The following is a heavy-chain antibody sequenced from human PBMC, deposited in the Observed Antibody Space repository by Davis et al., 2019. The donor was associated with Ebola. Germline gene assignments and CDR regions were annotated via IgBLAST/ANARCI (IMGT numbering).Heavy chain of an antibody. CDR2: LNSDGSTT. Sequence: PGGSLRLSCAASGFTFSSHWMHWVRQAPGKGLVWVSRLNSDGSTTNYADSVKGRFTISRDNSKNTLYLQMNSLRAEDTAVYYCARDEGYYYDSTRWFDPWGQGTLVTVSS. CDR1: GFTFSSHW. CDR3: ARDEGYYYDSTRWFDP. J-gene: IGHJ5*02. D-gene: IGHD3-22*01. V-gene: IGHV3-74*01.